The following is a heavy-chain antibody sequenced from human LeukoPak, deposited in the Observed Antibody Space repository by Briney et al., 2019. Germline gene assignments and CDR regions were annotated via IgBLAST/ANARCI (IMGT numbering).Heavy chain of an antibody. CDR2: TYYRSKWYN. CDR1: GDSVSSNSAA. D-gene: IGHD3-16*01. V-gene: IGHV6-1*01. J-gene: IGHJ4*02. CDR3: AREGGSGSYFDY. Sequence: SQTLSLTCAISGDSVSSNSAAWNWIRQSPSRGLEWLGRTYYRSKWYNDYVISVKSRITITPDTSKNQFSLQLNSVTPKDTAEYYCAREGGSGSYFDYWGQGTLVTVSS.